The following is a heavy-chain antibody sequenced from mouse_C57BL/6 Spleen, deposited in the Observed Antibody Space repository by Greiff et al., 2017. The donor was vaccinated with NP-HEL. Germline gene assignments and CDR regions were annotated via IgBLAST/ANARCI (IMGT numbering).Heavy chain of an antibody. CDR1: GYSITSGYY. CDR3: AREDGYYADYAMDY. CDR2: ISYDGSN. D-gene: IGHD2-3*01. V-gene: IGHV3-6*01. Sequence: EVQLQESGPGLVKPSQSLSLACSVTGYSITSGYYWNWIRQFPGNKLEWMGYISYDGSNNYNPSLKNRISITRDTSKNQCFLKLNSVTTEDTATYYCAREDGYYADYAMDYWGQGTSVTVSS. J-gene: IGHJ4*01.